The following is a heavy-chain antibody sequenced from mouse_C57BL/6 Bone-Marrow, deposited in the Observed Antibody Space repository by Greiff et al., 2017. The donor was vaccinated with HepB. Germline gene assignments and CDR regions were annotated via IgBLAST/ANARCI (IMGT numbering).Heavy chain of an antibody. V-gene: IGHV1-4*01. D-gene: IGHD1-1*01. CDR2: INPSSGYT. Sequence: QVQLQQSGAELARPGASVKMSCKASGYTFTSFTMHWVKQRPGQGLEWIGYINPSSGYTKYNQKFKDKATLTADKSSSTAYMQLSSLTSEDSAVYFCAITPVVENSFDYWGQGTPLSVSS. CDR1: GYTFTSFT. J-gene: IGHJ2*01. CDR3: AITPVVENSFDY.